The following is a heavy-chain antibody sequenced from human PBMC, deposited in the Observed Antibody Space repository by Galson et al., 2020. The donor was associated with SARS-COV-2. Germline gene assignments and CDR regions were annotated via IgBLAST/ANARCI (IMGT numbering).Heavy chain of an antibody. V-gene: IGHV3-23*01. CDR3: AKCVGTRDKLHQERSFDS. Sequence: GESLKISCAASGFTFSINAMNWVRQAPGKGLEWVSAISGGGSATYYANSVKGRFTNSRDISKKTLYLQMSSLRAEDTAVYYCAKCVGTRDKLHQERSFDSWGQGTLVSVFS. CDR2: ISGGGSAT. CDR1: GFTFSINA. J-gene: IGHJ4*02. D-gene: IGHD2-15*01.